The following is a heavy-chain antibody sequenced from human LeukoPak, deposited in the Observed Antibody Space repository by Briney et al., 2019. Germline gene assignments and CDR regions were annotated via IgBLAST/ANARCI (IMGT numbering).Heavy chain of an antibody. D-gene: IGHD3-22*01. CDR1: GYTFTGYY. CDR2: INPNSGGT. J-gene: IGHJ4*02. CDR3: ARSYPYDSSGYSPY. V-gene: IGHV1-2*02. Sequence: ASVKVSCKASGYTFTGYYMHWVRQAPGQGLEWMGWINPNSGGTNYAQKFQGRVTMTRDTSISTAYMELSRLRSDDTAVYYCARSYPYDSSGYSPYWGQGTLVTVSS.